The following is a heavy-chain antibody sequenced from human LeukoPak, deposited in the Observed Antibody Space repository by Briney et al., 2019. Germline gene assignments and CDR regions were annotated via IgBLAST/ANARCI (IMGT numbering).Heavy chain of an antibody. CDR2: ISSSSSYI. D-gene: IGHD3-10*01. Sequence: GGSLRLSCAASGFTFSSYSMNWVRQAPGKGLEWVSSISSSSSYIYYADSVKGRFTISRDNSKNTLSLQMNSLRAEDTAVYYCAKPIRGYYGTDYWGQGTLVTVSS. CDR3: AKPIRGYYGTDY. V-gene: IGHV3-21*04. J-gene: IGHJ4*02. CDR1: GFTFSSYS.